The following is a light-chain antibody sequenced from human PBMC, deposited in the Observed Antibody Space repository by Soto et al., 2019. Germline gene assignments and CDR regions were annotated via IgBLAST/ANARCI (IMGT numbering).Light chain of an antibody. CDR2: AAS. Sequence: DIQMTQSPSSLSASIGDSVIITCRASQDIGTYLNWYQHKPGKAPKHLIYAASSLQTGVPSGFTGSGSGTEFTLTIDSLQPEDFATYYCQQSYTTPRITFGHGTRLEIK. J-gene: IGKJ5*01. CDR1: QDIGTY. V-gene: IGKV1-39*01. CDR3: QQSYTTPRIT.